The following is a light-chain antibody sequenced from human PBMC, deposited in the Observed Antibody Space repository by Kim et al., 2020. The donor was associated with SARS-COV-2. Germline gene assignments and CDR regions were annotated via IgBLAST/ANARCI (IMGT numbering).Light chain of an antibody. CDR2: GKN. Sequence: YASWYQQKPGQAPVLVIYGKNNRPSGIPDRFSGSSSGNTASLTITGAQAEDEADYDCNSRDSSGNHLEVFGTGTKVTVL. V-gene: IGLV3-19*01. CDR1: Y. J-gene: IGLJ1*01. CDR3: NSRDSSGNHLEV.